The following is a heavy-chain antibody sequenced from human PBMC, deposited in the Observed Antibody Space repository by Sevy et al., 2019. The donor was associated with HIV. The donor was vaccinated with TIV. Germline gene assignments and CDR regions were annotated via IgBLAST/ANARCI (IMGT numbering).Heavy chain of an antibody. J-gene: IGHJ4*02. CDR1: GFICSGSA. Sequence: GGSLRLSCAASGFICSGSAMSWVRQAPGKGLEWVASISGSGGYTYYADSVKGRFTISRDNFKNTVDLEMKSLRAEDTAVYYCAKDPLNIAARFDYWGQGTLVTVSS. V-gene: IGHV3-23*01. CDR2: ISGSGGYT. D-gene: IGHD6-6*01. CDR3: AKDPLNIAARFDY.